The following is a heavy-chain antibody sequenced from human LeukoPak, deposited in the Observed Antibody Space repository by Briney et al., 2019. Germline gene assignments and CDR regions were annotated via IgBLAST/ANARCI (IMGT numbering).Heavy chain of an antibody. Sequence: GASVKVSSKASGYTFTSYGISWVRQAPGQGLEWMGWISAYNGNTNYAQKLQGRVTMTTDTSTSTAYMELRSLRSDDTAVYYCARGRGRDGYNLALGYWGQGTLVTVSS. D-gene: IGHD5-24*01. J-gene: IGHJ4*02. CDR2: ISAYNGNT. V-gene: IGHV1-18*01. CDR1: GYTFTSYG. CDR3: ARGRGRDGYNLALGY.